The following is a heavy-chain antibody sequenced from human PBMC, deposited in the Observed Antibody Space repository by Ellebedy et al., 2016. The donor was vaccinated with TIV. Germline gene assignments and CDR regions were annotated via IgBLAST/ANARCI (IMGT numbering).Heavy chain of an antibody. CDR3: AKGRPVYYFDY. Sequence: GESLKISXAASGFTFSDYYMSWIRQAPGKGLEWVSYISSSGSTIYYADSVKGRFTISRDNAKNSLYLQMNSLSAEDTAVYYCAKGRPVYYFDYWGQGTLVTVSS. CDR2: ISSSGSTI. J-gene: IGHJ4*02. V-gene: IGHV3-11*01. D-gene: IGHD5/OR15-5a*01. CDR1: GFTFSDYY.